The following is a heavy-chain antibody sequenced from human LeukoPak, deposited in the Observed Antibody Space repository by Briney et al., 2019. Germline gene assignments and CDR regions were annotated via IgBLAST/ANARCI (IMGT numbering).Heavy chain of an antibody. CDR2: ISSSSSTI. CDR3: ARDIAAAEEAFDI. J-gene: IGHJ3*02. Sequence: GGSLRLSCAASGFTFSSYSMNWVRQAPGKGLEWVSYISSSSSTIYYADSVKGRFTISRDNAKNSLYLQMNSLRAEDTAVYYCARDIAAAEEAFDIWGQGTMVTVSS. V-gene: IGHV3-48*04. D-gene: IGHD6-13*01. CDR1: GFTFSSYS.